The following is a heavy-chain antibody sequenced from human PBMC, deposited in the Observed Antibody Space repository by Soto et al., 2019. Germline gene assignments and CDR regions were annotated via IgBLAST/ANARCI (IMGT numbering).Heavy chain of an antibody. Sequence: EVQLVESGGGLVQPGRSLRLSCAASGFIFDDYAMNWVRQAPGKGLEWVSSISWNSGNIVYADSVKGRFTISRDNAKNFLYLQMNSLRAEDTALYFCAKGHTTAGFSYFDLWGRGVLVTVSS. CDR1: GFIFDDYA. D-gene: IGHD1-1*01. V-gene: IGHV3-9*01. CDR2: ISWNSGNI. J-gene: IGHJ2*01. CDR3: AKGHTTAGFSYFDL.